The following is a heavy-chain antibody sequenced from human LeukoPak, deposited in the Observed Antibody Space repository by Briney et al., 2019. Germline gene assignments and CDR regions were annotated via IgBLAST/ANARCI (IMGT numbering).Heavy chain of an antibody. D-gene: IGHD2-2*02. CDR1: GYTFTGYY. CDR2: ISYDGSNK. V-gene: IGHV3-30-3*01. J-gene: IGHJ6*02. Sequence: SCKASGYTFTGYYMHWVRQAPGKGLEWVAVISYDGSNKYYADSVKGRFTISRDNSKNTLYLQTNSLRAEDTAVYYCARDRADCSSTSCYSPYYYGMDVWGQGTTVTVSS. CDR3: ARDRADCSSTSCYSPYYYGMDV.